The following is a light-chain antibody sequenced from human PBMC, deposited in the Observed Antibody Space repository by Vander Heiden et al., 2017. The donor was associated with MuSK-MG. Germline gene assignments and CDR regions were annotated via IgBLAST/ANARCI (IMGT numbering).Light chain of an antibody. CDR2: GAS. J-gene: IGKJ1*01. CDR3: QQYNNWPRT. V-gene: IGKV3-15*01. CDR1: QSVNSN. Sequence: ERVMTQSPAPLSVSPGERATLSCRASQSVNSNLAWYQQKPGQAPRLRIYGASTRATGIPARFSGSGSGTEFTLTISSLQSEDFAVYYCQQYNNWPRTFVQGTKVEIK.